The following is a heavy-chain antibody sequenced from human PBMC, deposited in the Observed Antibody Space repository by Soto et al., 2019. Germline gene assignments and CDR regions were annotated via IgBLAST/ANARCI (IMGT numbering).Heavy chain of an antibody. Sequence: KASETLSLTCTVTGDSISSRSYYWGWIRQPPGKGLEWIGSIYYSGSTYNNPSLKTRLTMSLDRSNNQFSLTLNSVTAADTAVYYCARAQFYSGSGRYNNLMFDPWGQGTQVTVSS. CDR1: GDSISSRSYY. CDR2: IYYSGST. J-gene: IGHJ5*02. CDR3: ARAQFYSGSGRYNNLMFDP. V-gene: IGHV4-39*07. D-gene: IGHD3-10*01.